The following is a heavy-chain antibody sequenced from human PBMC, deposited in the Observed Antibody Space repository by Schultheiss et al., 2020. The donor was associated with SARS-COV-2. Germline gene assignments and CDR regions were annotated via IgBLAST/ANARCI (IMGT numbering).Heavy chain of an antibody. Sequence: GGSLRLSCAASGFMFVDYAMHWVRQAPGKGLVWVSRINSDGSSTSYADSVKGRFTISRDNAKNTLYLQMNSLRAEDTAVYYCARDEGWSGYYDNWFGPWGQGTLVTVSS. D-gene: IGHD3-3*01. CDR3: ARDEGWSGYYDNWFGP. CDR1: GFMFVDYA. V-gene: IGHV3-74*01. CDR2: INSDGSST. J-gene: IGHJ5*02.